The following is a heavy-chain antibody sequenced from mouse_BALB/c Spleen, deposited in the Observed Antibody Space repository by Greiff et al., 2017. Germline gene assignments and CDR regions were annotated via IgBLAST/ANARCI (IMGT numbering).Heavy chain of an antibody. CDR2: IYPGDGST. CDR1: GYTFTSYY. CDR3: ARRGRNWEDYFDY. J-gene: IGHJ2*01. D-gene: IGHD4-1*01. V-gene: IGHV1S56*01. Sequence: QVQLQQSGPELVKPGASVKMSCKASGYTFTSYYIHWVKQRPGQGLEWIGRIYPGDGSTKYNEKFKGKTTLTADKSSSTAYMLLSSLTSEDSAIYFCARRGRNWEDYFDYWGQGTTLTVSS.